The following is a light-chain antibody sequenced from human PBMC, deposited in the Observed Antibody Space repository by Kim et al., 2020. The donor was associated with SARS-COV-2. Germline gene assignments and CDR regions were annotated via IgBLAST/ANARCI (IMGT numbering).Light chain of an antibody. V-gene: IGLV3-1*01. CDR2: NDS. CDR3: QAWDNNNGV. J-gene: IGLJ3*02. CDR1: RLGDKY. Sequence: VSPGQPATITCSGDRLGDKYDPLYQQKPGQCPVLVIYNDSRRPSGIPERFSGSNSGNTDTLTISGTQAIDEADYYCQAWDNNNGVFGGGTQLTVL.